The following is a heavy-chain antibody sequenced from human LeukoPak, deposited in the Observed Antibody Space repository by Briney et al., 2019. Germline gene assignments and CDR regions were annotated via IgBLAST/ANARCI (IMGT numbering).Heavy chain of an antibody. V-gene: IGHV3-7*03. Sequence: PGGSLRLSCAASGFAFSSYWMNWVRQAPGKGLVWVASINHNGNVNYYVDSVKGRFTISRDNAKNSLYLQMSNLRAEDTAVYFCARGGGLDVWGQGATVTVSS. CDR3: ARGGGLDV. CDR1: GFAFSSYW. CDR2: INHNGNVN. J-gene: IGHJ6*02. D-gene: IGHD3-16*01.